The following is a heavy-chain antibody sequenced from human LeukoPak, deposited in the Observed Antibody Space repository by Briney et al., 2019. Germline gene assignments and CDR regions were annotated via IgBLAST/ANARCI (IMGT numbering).Heavy chain of an antibody. CDR3: ARDLYSSSSGDYYYYMDV. V-gene: IGHV1-2*02. CDR1: GYTFTGYY. CDR2: INPNSGGT. Sequence: ASVKVSCKASGYTFTGYYMHWVRQAPGQGLEWMGWINPNSGGTNYAQKFQGRVTMTRDTSISTAYMELSRLRSDDTAVYYCARDLYSSSSGDYYYYMDVWGKGTTVTVSS. D-gene: IGHD6-6*01. J-gene: IGHJ6*03.